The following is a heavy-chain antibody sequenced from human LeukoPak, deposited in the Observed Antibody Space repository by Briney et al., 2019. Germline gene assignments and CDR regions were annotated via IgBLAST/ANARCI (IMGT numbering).Heavy chain of an antibody. CDR1: GFTFSSYS. J-gene: IGHJ4*02. CDR2: ISSSSSTI. V-gene: IGHV3-48*01. CDR3: ASGISGWYGDY. Sequence: GGSLRLSCAASGFTFSSYSMNWVRQAPGRGLEWVSYISSSSSTIYYADSVKGRFTISRDNAKNSLYLQMNSLRAEDTAVYYCASGISGWYGDYWGQGTLVTVSS. D-gene: IGHD6-19*01.